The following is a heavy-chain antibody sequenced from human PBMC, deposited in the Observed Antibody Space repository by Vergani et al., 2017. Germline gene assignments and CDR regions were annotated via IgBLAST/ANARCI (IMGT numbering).Heavy chain of an antibody. Sequence: QVQLVQSGAEVKKPGASVKVSCKASGYTFTSYYMHWVRQAPGQGLEWMGIINPSGGSTSYAQKFQGRVTMTRDTSTSTVYMELSSLRSEDTAVYYCARGYHYDNIGYRNVLDIWGQGTMVTVSS. J-gene: IGHJ3*02. V-gene: IGHV1-46*01. CDR3: ARGYHYDNIGYRNVLDI. D-gene: IGHD3-22*01. CDR2: INPSGGST. CDR1: GYTFTSYY.